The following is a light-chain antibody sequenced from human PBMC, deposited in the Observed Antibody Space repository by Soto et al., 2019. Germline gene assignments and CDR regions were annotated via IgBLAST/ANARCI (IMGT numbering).Light chain of an antibody. CDR3: QQRSNWPPLIS. J-gene: IGKJ5*01. CDR1: QSVTTY. CDR2: DAS. Sequence: EIVLTQSPDTLSLSPGERATLSCRASQSVTTYLAWYQQKPGQAPRLLIYDASNRATGIPARSSGSGSGTDFTLTISSLEPEDFAVYYCQQRSNWPPLISFGQGTRLEIK. V-gene: IGKV3-11*01.